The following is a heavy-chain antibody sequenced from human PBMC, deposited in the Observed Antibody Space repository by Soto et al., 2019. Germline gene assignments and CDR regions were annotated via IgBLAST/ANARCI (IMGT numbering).Heavy chain of an antibody. Sequence: SETLSLTCTVSGGSISSSSYYWGWIRQPPGKGLEWIGSIYYSGSTYYNPSLKSRVTISVDTSKNQFSLKLSSVTAADTAVYYCARRPSGRRLFGIGKDWFDPWGQGTLVTVSS. CDR2: IYYSGST. CDR3: ARRPSGRRLFGIGKDWFDP. V-gene: IGHV4-39*01. D-gene: IGHD3-3*01. J-gene: IGHJ5*02. CDR1: GGSISSSSYY.